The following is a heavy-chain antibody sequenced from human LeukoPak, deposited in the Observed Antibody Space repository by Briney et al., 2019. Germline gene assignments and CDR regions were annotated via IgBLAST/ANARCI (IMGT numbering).Heavy chain of an antibody. D-gene: IGHD2-2*02. V-gene: IGHV3-23*01. CDR2: ISASGGTT. J-gene: IGHJ6*03. CDR3: ANSIPGLYYYYYLDV. Sequence: GGSLSLSCAASRLTFSNYAMSWVRQAPGKGLEWVSGISASGGTTYYADSVKGRFTISRDNSKNTLHLQMSSLRAEDTAVYFCANSIPGLYYYYYLDVWRKGTTVTVSS. CDR1: RLTFSNYA.